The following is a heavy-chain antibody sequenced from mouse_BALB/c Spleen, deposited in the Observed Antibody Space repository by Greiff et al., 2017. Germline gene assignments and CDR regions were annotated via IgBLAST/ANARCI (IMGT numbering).Heavy chain of an antibody. J-gene: IGHJ2*01. CDR3: ERLYGNSGPYYFDY. V-gene: IGHV5-6*01. CDR1: GFTFSSYG. D-gene: IGHD2-10*02. Sequence: EVKLVESGGDLVKPGGSLKLSCAASGFTFSSYGMSWVRQTPDKRLEWVATISSGGSYTYYPDSVKGRFTISRDNAKNTLYLQMSSLKSEDTAMYYCERLYGNSGPYYFDYWGQGTTLTVSS. CDR2: ISSGGSYT.